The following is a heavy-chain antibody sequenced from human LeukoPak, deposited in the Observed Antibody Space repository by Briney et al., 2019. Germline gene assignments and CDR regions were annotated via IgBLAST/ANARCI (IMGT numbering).Heavy chain of an antibody. J-gene: IGHJ6*03. CDR2: IGTAGDT. Sequence: PGGSLRLSCAASGFTLSSYDMHWVRQAPGKGLEWVSAIGTAGDTYYPGSVKGRFTISRENAKNSLYLQMNSLRAGDTAVYYCARSPEYQNMDVWGKGTTVTVSS. CDR3: ARSPEYQNMDV. CDR1: GFTLSSYD. V-gene: IGHV3-13*01. D-gene: IGHD2-2*01.